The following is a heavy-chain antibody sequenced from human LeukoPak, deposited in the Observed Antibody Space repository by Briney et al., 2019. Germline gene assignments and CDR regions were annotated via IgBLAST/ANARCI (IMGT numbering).Heavy chain of an antibody. CDR3: ARSYRYSNHFDY. CDR1: GGSFSGYY. CDR2: INRSGST. J-gene: IGHJ4*02. Sequence: SETLSLPCAVYGGSFSGYYWSWIRQPPGKGLEWIGEINRSGSTNYNPSPKSRVTISVDTSKNQFSLKLSSVTAADTAVYYCARSYRYSNHFDYWGQGTLVTVSS. D-gene: IGHD4-11*01. V-gene: IGHV4-34*01.